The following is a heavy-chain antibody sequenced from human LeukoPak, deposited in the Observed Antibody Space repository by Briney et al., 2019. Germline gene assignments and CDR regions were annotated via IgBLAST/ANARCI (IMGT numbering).Heavy chain of an antibody. J-gene: IGHJ4*02. Sequence: GGSLRLSCAASGFTFSSYSMNWVRQTPGKGLEWVSSISSSSSYIYYADSVKGRLTISRDNAKNSLYLQMNSLRAEDTAVYYCARDISASSGYPDYWGQGTLVTVSS. D-gene: IGHD3-22*01. CDR2: ISSSSSYI. V-gene: IGHV3-21*01. CDR1: GFTFSSYS. CDR3: ARDISASSGYPDY.